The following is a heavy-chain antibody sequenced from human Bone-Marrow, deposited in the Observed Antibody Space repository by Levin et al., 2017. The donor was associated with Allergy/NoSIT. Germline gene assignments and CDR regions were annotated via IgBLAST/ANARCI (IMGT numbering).Heavy chain of an antibody. V-gene: IGHV4-38-2*02. D-gene: IGHD3-3*01. J-gene: IGHJ4*02. CDR2: IYHSGST. Sequence: SSETLSLTCAVSGYSISSGYYWGWIRQPPGKGLEWIGSIYHSGSTYYNPSLKSRVTISVDTSKNQFSLKLSSVTAADTAVYYCARDPFAGDTIFGVVGQDDYWGQGTLVTVSS. CDR3: ARDPFAGDTIFGVVGQDDY. CDR1: GYSISSGYY.